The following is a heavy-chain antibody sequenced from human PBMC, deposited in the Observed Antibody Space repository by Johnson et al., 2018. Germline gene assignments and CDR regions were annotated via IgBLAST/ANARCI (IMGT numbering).Heavy chain of an antibody. CDR1: GFTFSGSA. J-gene: IGHJ6*03. Sequence: EVQLVESGGGLVQPGGSLKLSCAASGFTFSGSAMHWVRQASGKGLEWVGRIRSKGNNYATAYAASVKGRFTISRDDSKNTAYLQMNSLKTEDTAVYYCTRSKDWSSTICYGSYYYIDVWGKGTTVTVSS. D-gene: IGHD2-2*01. CDR3: TRSKDWSSTICYGSYYYIDV. V-gene: IGHV3-73*01. CDR2: IRSKGNNYAT.